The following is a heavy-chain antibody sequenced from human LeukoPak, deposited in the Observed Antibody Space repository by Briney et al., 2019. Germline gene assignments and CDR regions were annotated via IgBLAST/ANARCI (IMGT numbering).Heavy chain of an antibody. J-gene: IGHJ3*02. Sequence: ASVKVSCKASGYTFTSYGISWVRQAPGQGLEWMGWISAYNGNTNYAQKLQGRVTMTTDTSTSTAYMELRSLRSDDTAVYYCARRRHSSGSRDAFDIWGQGTMVTVSS. CDR1: GYTFTSYG. CDR3: ARRRHSSGSRDAFDI. D-gene: IGHD6-19*01. V-gene: IGHV1-18*01. CDR2: ISAYNGNT.